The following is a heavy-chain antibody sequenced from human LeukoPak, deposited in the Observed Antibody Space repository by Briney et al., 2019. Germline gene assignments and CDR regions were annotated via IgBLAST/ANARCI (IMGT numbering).Heavy chain of an antibody. J-gene: IGHJ3*02. D-gene: IGHD1-26*01. Sequence: SETLSLTCSVSGGSISSTNKYWGWIRQPPGKRLEWIGSIFYTGSDYYKPSLTSRGTISVDTSKNQFSLKLSSVTAADTAAYYCARQLGIFSGFDIWGRGTMVTVSS. CDR3: ARQLGIFSGFDI. V-gene: IGHV4-39*01. CDR1: GGSISSTNKY. CDR2: IFYTGSD.